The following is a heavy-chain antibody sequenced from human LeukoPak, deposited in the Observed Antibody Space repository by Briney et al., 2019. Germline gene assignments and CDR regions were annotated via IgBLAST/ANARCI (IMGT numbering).Heavy chain of an antibody. CDR3: ARHLARDYYDSSGYYYAEDFQH. J-gene: IGHJ1*01. CDR1: GGSISSYY. V-gene: IGHV4-4*07. CDR2: IYTSGST. D-gene: IGHD3-22*01. Sequence: PSETLSLTCTVSGGSISSYYWSWLRQPAGKGLEWIGRIYTSGSTNYNPSLKSRVTMSVDTSKNQFSLKLISVTAADTGVCYCARHLARDYYDSSGYYYAEDFQHWGQATLVTVSS.